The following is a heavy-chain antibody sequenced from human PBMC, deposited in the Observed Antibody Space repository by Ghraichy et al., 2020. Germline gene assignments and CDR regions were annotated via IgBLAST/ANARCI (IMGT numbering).Heavy chain of an antibody. Sequence: SCAASGFTFSSYAMSWVRQAPGKGLEWVSAISGSGGSTYYADSVKGRFTISRDNSKNTLYLQMNSLRAEDTAVYYCAKGGSSWYPLDYWGQGTLVTVSS. CDR2: ISGSGGST. CDR1: GFTFSSYA. J-gene: IGHJ4*02. V-gene: IGHV3-23*01. CDR3: AKGGSSWYPLDY. D-gene: IGHD6-13*01.